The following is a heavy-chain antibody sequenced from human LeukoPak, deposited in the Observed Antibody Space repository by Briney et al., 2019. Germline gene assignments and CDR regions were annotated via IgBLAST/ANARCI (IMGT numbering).Heavy chain of an antibody. CDR2: IYYSGST. Sequence: SETLSLTCTVSGGSVNSGSYFWSWIRQPPGKGLEWIGSIYYSGSTYYNPSLKSRVTISVDTSKNQFSLKLSSVTAADTAVYYCARHNYCSSTSCYTGWFDPWGQGTLVTVSS. CDR3: ARHNYCSSTSCYTGWFDP. V-gene: IGHV4-39*01. D-gene: IGHD2-2*02. J-gene: IGHJ5*02. CDR1: GGSVNSGSYF.